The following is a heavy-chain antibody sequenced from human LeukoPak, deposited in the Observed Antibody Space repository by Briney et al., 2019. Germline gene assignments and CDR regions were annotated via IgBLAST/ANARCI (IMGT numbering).Heavy chain of an antibody. CDR1: GGSISSYY. Sequence: SETLSLTCTVSGGSISSYYWSWIRQPPGKGLEWIGYIYYSGSTNDNPSLKSRVTISVDTSKNQFSLKLSSVTAADTAVYYCARGGAGCSSTSCYFRFDPWGQGTLVTVSS. CDR2: IYYSGST. V-gene: IGHV4-59*01. CDR3: ARGGAGCSSTSCYFRFDP. D-gene: IGHD2-2*01. J-gene: IGHJ5*02.